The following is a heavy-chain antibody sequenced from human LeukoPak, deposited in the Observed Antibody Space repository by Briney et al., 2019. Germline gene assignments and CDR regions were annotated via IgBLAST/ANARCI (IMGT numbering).Heavy chain of an antibody. D-gene: IGHD3-10*02. Sequence: ASVKVSCKASGYTFTSYYMHWVRQAPGQGLEWMGITNPSGGSTSYAQKFQGRVTISVDTSKNQFSLKLSSVTAADTAVYYCARGSNFFHCSGSFPGLLYLLGQGTLVTVSS. CDR3: ARGSNFFHCSGSFPGLLYL. CDR2: TNPSGGST. J-gene: IGHJ5*02. CDR1: GYTFTSYY. V-gene: IGHV1-46*01.